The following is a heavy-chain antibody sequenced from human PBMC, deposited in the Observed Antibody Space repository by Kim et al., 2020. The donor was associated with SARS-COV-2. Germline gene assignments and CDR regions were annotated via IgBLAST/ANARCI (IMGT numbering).Heavy chain of an antibody. CDR2: MNPNSGNT. CDR3: ARGRRHAIFGVAGRHNWFDP. Sequence: ASVKVSCKASGYTFTSYDINWVRQATGQGLEWMGWMNPNSGNTGYAQKFQGRVTMTRNTSISTAYMELSSLRSEDTAVYYCARGRRHAIFGVAGRHNWFDPWGQGTLVTVSS. V-gene: IGHV1-8*01. J-gene: IGHJ5*02. D-gene: IGHD3-3*01. CDR1: GYTFTSYD.